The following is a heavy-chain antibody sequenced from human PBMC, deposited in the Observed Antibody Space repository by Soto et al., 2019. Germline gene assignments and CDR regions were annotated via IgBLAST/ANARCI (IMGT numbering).Heavy chain of an antibody. CDR3: ARSHYTYGLLIDY. D-gene: IGHD2-8*01. J-gene: IGHJ4*02. CDR1: GDSITTNGYY. CDR2: VYWTGST. V-gene: IGHV4-39*01. Sequence: ETLSLTCSVSGDSITTNGYYWGWIRHPPGKGLQWIGNVYWTGSTFSHPSLTSRVFISVDTSKNEFSLRLTSVTAADTAVYYCARSHYTYGLLIDYWGPGTLVTVSS.